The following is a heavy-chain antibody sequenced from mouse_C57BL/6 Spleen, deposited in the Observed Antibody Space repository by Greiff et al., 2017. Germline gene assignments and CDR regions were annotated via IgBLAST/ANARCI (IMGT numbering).Heavy chain of an antibody. V-gene: IGHV1-61*01. CDR1: GYTFTSYW. CDR3: ARDGYYAMDD. D-gene: IGHD2-3*01. J-gene: IGHJ4*01. Sequence: QVQLQQPGAELVRPGSSVKLSCKASGYTFTSYWMDWVKQRPGQGLEWIGNIYPSDSGTHYNQKFKDKATLTVDKSSSTAYMQLSSLTSEDSAVYYCARDGYYAMDDWGQGTSVTVSS. CDR2: IYPSDSGT.